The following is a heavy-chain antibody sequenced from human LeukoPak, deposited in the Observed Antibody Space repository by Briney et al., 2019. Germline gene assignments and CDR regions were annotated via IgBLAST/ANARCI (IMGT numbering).Heavy chain of an antibody. Sequence: GASVKVSCKASGYTFTGYYMHWVRQAPGQGLEWIGRINPNSGGTNYAQKFQGRVTMTRDTSISTAYMELSRLRSDDTAVYYCARDGSRGSSSSGVRYGYWGQGTLVTVSS. CDR2: INPNSGGT. CDR1: GYTFTGYY. J-gene: IGHJ4*02. CDR3: ARDGSRGSSSSGVRYGY. D-gene: IGHD6-6*01. V-gene: IGHV1-2*06.